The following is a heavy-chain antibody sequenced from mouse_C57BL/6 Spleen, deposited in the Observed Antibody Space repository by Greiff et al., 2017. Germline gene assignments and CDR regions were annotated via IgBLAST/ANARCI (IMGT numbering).Heavy chain of an antibody. D-gene: IGHD1-1*02. CDR1: GFTFSSYA. Sequence: EVKLMESGGGLVKPGGSLKLSCAASGFTFSSYAMSWVRQTPEKRLEWVATISDGGSYTYYPDNVKGRFTISRDNAKNNLYLQMSHLKSEDTAMYYCARGLWSGGYFDYWGQGTTLTVSS. V-gene: IGHV5-4*03. J-gene: IGHJ2*01. CDR2: ISDGGSYT. CDR3: ARGLWSGGYFDY.